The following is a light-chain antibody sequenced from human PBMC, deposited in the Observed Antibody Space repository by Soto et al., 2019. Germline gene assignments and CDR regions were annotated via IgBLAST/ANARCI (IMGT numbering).Light chain of an antibody. Sequence: DIQMTQSPSSLSASIGDRVTITCRASQGSSDYLAWYQQKPGKVPNLLIYAASTLQSGVPSRFSGSGSGTEFTLTISSLQSEDVTCYSCPRYGGTPYSFGPGTKVDLK. V-gene: IGKV1-27*01. J-gene: IGKJ3*01. CDR3: PRYGGTPYS. CDR1: QGSSDY. CDR2: AAS.